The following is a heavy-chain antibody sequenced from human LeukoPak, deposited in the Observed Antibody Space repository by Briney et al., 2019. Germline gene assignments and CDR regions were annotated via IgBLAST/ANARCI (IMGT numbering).Heavy chain of an antibody. CDR3: AIPTYYYDSSGYYLGY. CDR1: GYSFTRYW. CDR2: IYPGDSDT. D-gene: IGHD3-22*01. V-gene: IGHV5-51*01. Sequence: GESLKISCMGSGYSFTRYWIGWVRQTPGKGLEWMGIIYPGDSDTRYSPSFQGQVTISADKSISTAYLQWSSLKASDTAMYYCAIPTYYYDSSGYYLGYWGQGTLVTVSS. J-gene: IGHJ4*02.